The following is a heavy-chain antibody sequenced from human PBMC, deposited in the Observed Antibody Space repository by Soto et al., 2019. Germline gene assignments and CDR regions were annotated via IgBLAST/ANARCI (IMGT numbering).Heavy chain of an antibody. CDR1: GFSFSGKNY. D-gene: IGHD1-1*01. J-gene: IGHJ3*02. V-gene: IGHV3-53*01. Sequence: GSLRLSCAASGFSFSGKNYLTWVRQAPGKGLEWVSALYSSDGTYYADSVKGRFSVSRDNSKNTFYLQLHSLRPEDTALYFCATWLQREHAFDIWGLGTMVTVSS. CDR3: ATWLQREHAFDI. CDR2: LYSSDGT.